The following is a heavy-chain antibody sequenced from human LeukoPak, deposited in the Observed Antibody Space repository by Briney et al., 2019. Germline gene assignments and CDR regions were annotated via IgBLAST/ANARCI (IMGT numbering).Heavy chain of an antibody. CDR1: GGSISSYY. CDR3: ARVRNGRVSYYYYYYMHV. J-gene: IGHJ6*03. D-gene: IGHD6-6*01. V-gene: IGHV4-4*07. Sequence: SETLSLTCTVSGGSISSYYWSWIRPPAGKGLAWIGRSYTSGSTNYNPSLQSRVTMSVATSKNQFSLKLSSVTAADPAVYYCARVRNGRVSYYYYYYMHVWGKGTTVTVSS. CDR2: SYTSGST.